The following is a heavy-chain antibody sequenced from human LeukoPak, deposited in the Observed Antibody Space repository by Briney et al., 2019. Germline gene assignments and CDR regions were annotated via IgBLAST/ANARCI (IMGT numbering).Heavy chain of an antibody. D-gene: IGHD3-9*01. CDR3: TTGVLRYFDWFEDLGLMTYFDY. CDR2: IYSGGST. J-gene: IGHJ4*02. V-gene: IGHV3-53*01. Sequence: GGSLRLSCAASGFTVSSNYMSWVRQAPGKGLEWVSVIYSGGSTYYADSVKGRFTISRDNSKNTLYLQMNSLKTEDTAVYYCTTGVLRYFDWFEDLGLMTYFDYWGQGTLVTVSS. CDR1: GFTVSSNY.